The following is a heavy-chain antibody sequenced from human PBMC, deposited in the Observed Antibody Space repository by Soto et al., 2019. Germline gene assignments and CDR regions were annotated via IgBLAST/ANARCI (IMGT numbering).Heavy chain of an antibody. V-gene: IGHV5-51*01. Sequence: PGESLKISCKGSGYSFTSYWIGWVRQMPGKGLEWMGIIYPGDSDTRYSPSFQGRVTISADKSISTAYLQWSSLKASDTAMYYCARLKSSGWYPHYYYYGMDVWGQGTKVTVSS. D-gene: IGHD6-19*01. CDR3: ARLKSSGWYPHYYYYGMDV. CDR2: IYPGDSDT. CDR1: GYSFTSYW. J-gene: IGHJ6*02.